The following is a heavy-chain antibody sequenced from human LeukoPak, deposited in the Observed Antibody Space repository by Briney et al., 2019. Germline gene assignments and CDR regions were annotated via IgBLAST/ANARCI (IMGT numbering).Heavy chain of an antibody. D-gene: IGHD1-26*01. Sequence: GGSLRLSCAASGFTFSSYEMNWVRQAPGKGLEWVSYISSSGSTIYYEDSVKGRFTICRDKAKNSLYLQMNSLRAEDTAVYYCAREGDSGMDVWGQGTTVTVSS. CDR2: ISSSGSTI. CDR1: GFTFSSYE. V-gene: IGHV3-48*03. J-gene: IGHJ6*02. CDR3: AREGDSGMDV.